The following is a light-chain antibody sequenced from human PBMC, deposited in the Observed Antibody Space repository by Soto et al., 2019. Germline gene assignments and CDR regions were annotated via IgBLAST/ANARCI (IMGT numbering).Light chain of an antibody. CDR2: AAS. Sequence: AIQMTQSPSSLSASVGDRVTITCRASQDIRKELGWYQQKPGKAPKFLIYAASSLHTGVPSRFSGSGSGTDFTLTISSLQPEDFATYFCLQESDYPRTFGQGTKVEIK. V-gene: IGKV1-6*01. CDR1: QDIRKE. J-gene: IGKJ1*01. CDR3: LQESDYPRT.